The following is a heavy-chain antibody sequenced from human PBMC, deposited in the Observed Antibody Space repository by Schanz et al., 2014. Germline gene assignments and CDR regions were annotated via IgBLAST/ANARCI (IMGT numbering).Heavy chain of an antibody. CDR2: ISYEGSKK. V-gene: IGHV3-30*04. CDR1: GFTFNDYA. CDR3: VKGGTNTLDS. J-gene: IGHJ4*02. Sequence: QVQLVESGGGVVQPGRSLKLSCAASGFTFNDYAMHWVRQAPGKGLEWVAVISYEGSKKYYPDSVQGRFTISRDNSKNTLYLQMNSLRGDDTAIYYCVKGGTNTLDSWGQGTLVTVSS.